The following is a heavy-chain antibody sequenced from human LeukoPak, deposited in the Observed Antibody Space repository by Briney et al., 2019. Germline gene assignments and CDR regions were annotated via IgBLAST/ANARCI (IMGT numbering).Heavy chain of an antibody. D-gene: IGHD3-10*01. CDR2: IIPIFGTA. CDR3: AHFGELTQYAFDI. CDR1: GGTFSSYA. J-gene: IGHJ3*02. Sequence: GSSVKVSCKASGGTFSSYAISWVRQAPGQGLEWMGGIIPIFGTANYAQKFQGRVTITADESTGTAYMELSSLRSDDTAVYYCAHFGELTQYAFDIWGQGTMVTVSS. V-gene: IGHV1-69*01.